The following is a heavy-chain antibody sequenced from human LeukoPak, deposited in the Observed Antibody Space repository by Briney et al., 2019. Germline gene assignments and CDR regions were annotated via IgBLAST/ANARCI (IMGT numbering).Heavy chain of an antibody. Sequence: GRSLRLSCAASGFTFSNYGMHWVRQAPGKGLEWVAVMSYDGGNKYYADSVKGRFSISRDNSKNTLYLQMNSLRTEDTAVYYCAKDRQGDYGDFDSPDYWGQGALVTVSS. J-gene: IGHJ4*02. CDR3: AKDRQGDYGDFDSPDY. V-gene: IGHV3-30*18. CDR1: GFTFSNYG. D-gene: IGHD4-17*01. CDR2: MSYDGGNK.